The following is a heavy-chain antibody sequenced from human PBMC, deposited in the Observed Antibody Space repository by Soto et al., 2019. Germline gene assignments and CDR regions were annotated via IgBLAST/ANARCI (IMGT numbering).Heavy chain of an antibody. CDR1: GCTFTSYY. J-gene: IGHJ6*03. D-gene: IGHD3-3*01. CDR3: ARGYDFWSGSYYMDD. CDR2: INPSGGST. V-gene: IGHV1-46*03. Sequence: QVQLVQSGAEVKKPGASVMVSYKASGCTFTSYYMHWVRQAPGQGLEWMGIINPSGGSTSYAQKFQGRVTMTRDTSTSTVYMELSSLRSEDTAVYYCARGYDFWSGSYYMDDWGKGTMVTVSS.